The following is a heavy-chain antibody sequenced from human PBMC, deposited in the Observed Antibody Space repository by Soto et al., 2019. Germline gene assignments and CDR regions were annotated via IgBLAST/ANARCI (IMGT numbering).Heavy chain of an antibody. V-gene: IGHV3-48*02. CDR1: GFTLSIHS. D-gene: IGHD2-2*01. Sequence: GGSLRLSCAASGFTLSIHSMSWVRQAPGKGLEWVSYISSSSSTIYYADSVKGRFTISRDNAKNSLYLQMNSLRDEDTAVYYCARVGSTRGAFDIWGQGTMVTVSS. CDR3: ARVGSTRGAFDI. J-gene: IGHJ3*02. CDR2: ISSSSSTI.